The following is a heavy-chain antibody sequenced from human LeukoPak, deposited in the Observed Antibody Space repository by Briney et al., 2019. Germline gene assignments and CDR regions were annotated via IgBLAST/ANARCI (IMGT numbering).Heavy chain of an antibody. CDR1: GFTFSSYS. Sequence: GGSLRLSCAASGFTFSSYSMNWVRQAPGKGLEWVSSISSSSTYMYYADSVKGRFTISRDNARNSLFLQMNSLRAEDTAVYYCARDKGGVPAAMRGGDYWGQGTLVTVYS. CDR3: ARDKGGVPAAMRGGDY. D-gene: IGHD2-2*01. CDR2: ISSSSTYM. J-gene: IGHJ4*02. V-gene: IGHV3-21*01.